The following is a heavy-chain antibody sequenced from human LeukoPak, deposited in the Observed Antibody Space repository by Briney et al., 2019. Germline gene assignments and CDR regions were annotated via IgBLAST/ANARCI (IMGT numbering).Heavy chain of an antibody. V-gene: IGHV3-21*01. CDR3: ARKTYGSGSYNDY. CDR2: ISSSSSYI. CDR1: GFTFSSYA. Sequence: GGSLRLSCAASGFTFSSYAMSWVRQAPGKGLEWVSSISSSSSYIYYADSVKGRFTISRDNAKNSLYLQMNSLRAEDTAVYYCARKTYGSGSYNDYWGQGTLVTVSS. D-gene: IGHD3-10*01. J-gene: IGHJ4*02.